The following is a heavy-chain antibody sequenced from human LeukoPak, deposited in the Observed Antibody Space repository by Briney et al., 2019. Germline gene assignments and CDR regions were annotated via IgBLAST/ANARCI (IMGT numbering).Heavy chain of an antibody. V-gene: IGHV1-46*01. CDR2: INPSGGST. D-gene: IGHD3-10*01. CDR1: GYTFTSYY. CDR3: ARDGFHLRS. Sequence: ASVKVSCKASGYTFTSYYMHWVRQSPGQGLEWMGIINPSGGSTSYAQKFQGRVTMTRDMSTSTVYMELSSLRSDDTAVYYCARDGFHLRSWGQGTLVTVSS. J-gene: IGHJ5*02.